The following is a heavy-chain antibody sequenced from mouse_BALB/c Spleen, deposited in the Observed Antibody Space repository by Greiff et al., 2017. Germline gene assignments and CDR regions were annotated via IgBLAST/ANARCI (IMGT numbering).Heavy chain of an antibody. Sequence: QVQLKESGAELVRPGVSVKISCKGSGYTFTDYAMHWVKQSHAKSLEWIGVISTYYGDASYNQKFKGKATMTVDKSSSTAYMELARLTSEDSAIYYCARSSSGYVGMDYWGQGTSVTVSS. CDR3: ARSSSGYVGMDY. CDR2: ISTYYGDA. V-gene: IGHV1S137*01. CDR1: GYTFTDYA. J-gene: IGHJ4*01. D-gene: IGHD3-1*01.